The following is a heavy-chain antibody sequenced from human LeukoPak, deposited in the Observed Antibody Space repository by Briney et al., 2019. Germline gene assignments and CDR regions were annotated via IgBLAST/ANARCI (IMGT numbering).Heavy chain of an antibody. CDR1: GFTFSSYW. D-gene: IGHD3-22*01. J-gene: IGHJ4*02. Sequence: GGSLRLSCAASGFTFSSYWMHWVRQAPGKGLVWVSRINSDGSSTSYADSVKGRFTISRDNAKNTLYLQMNSLRADDTAVYYCARDVKTYYDSSGYYYSTYDYWGQGTLVTVSS. CDR2: INSDGSST. V-gene: IGHV3-74*01. CDR3: ARDVKTYYDSSGYYYSTYDY.